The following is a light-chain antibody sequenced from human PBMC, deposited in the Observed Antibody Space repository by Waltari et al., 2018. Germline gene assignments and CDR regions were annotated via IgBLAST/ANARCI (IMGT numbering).Light chain of an antibody. J-gene: IGLJ2*01. CDR2: TNA. CDR1: RTHTGMNA. Sequence: QSVLSQPPSASGTPGQGVAIPCSGSRTHTGMNAADWYQQFPGSAPKLLIYTNAQRPSGVPGRFSGSKSGTSASLAISGLQSEDEAHYYCATWDNSLNGPVFGGGTKLTVL. V-gene: IGLV1-44*01. CDR3: ATWDNSLNGPV.